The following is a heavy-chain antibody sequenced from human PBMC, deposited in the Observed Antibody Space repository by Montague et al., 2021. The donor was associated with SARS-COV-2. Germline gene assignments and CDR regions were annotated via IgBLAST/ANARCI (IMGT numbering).Heavy chain of an antibody. J-gene: IGHJ4*02. D-gene: IGHD4-23*01. CDR3: ARDVRTSTWSIRGYGGNYYFDS. CDR2: IDERGST. V-gene: IGHV4-4*02. CDR1: GGPISTSHW. Sequence: SETLSLTCAVSGGPISTSHWWSWVRQPPGKGLEWIGGIDERGSTNYSPSLKSRVTMSIDKSDNQFSLMLASLTAADTAIYFCARDVRTSTWSIRGYGGNYYFDSWGQGTLVAVSS.